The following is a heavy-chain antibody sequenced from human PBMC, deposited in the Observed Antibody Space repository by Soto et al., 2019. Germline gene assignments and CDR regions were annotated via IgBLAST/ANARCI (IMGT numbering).Heavy chain of an antibody. CDR3: AAASYSGYDFDAFYI. CDR2: IVVGSGNT. Sequence: SVKVSCEASGFRFTSSAMQWVRQARGQRLEWIGWIVVGSGNTNYAQKFQERVTITRDMSTSTAYMELSSLRSEDTAVYYCAAASYSGYDFDAFYIWGQGTMVTVSS. V-gene: IGHV1-58*02. CDR1: GFRFTSSA. J-gene: IGHJ3*02. D-gene: IGHD5-12*01.